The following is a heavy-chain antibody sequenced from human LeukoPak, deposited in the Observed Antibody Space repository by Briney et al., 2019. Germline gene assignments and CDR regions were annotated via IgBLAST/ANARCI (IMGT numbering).Heavy chain of an antibody. CDR1: GHTFTSSY. CDR3: ARDQEGFDY. CDR2: IYPRDGST. V-gene: IGHV1-46*01. Sequence: ASVKVSCKASGHTFTSSYIHWVRQAPGQGLEWMGMIYPRDGSTSYAQKFQGRVTVTRDTSTSTVHMELSGLRSEDTAVYYCARDQEGFDYWGQGTLVTVSS. J-gene: IGHJ4*02.